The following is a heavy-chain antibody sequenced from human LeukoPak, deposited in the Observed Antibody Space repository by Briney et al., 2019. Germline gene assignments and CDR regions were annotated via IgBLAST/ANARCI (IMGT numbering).Heavy chain of an antibody. CDR3: ARGSHITPFTRAAASPVDY. J-gene: IGHJ4*02. CDR2: IIPIFGTA. D-gene: IGHD6-6*01. V-gene: IGHV1-69*05. Sequence: ASVKVSCKASGGTFSSYAISWVRQAPGQGLEWMGGIIPIFGTANYAQKFQGRVTITTDESTSTAYMELSSLRSEDTAVYYCARGSHITPFTRAAASPVDYWGQGTLVTVSS. CDR1: GGTFSSYA.